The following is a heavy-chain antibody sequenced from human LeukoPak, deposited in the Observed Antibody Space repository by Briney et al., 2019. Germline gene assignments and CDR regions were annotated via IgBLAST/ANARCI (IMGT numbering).Heavy chain of an antibody. D-gene: IGHD3-10*01. CDR2: ISLDGSTE. CDR3: MRDYMGWFDP. J-gene: IGHJ5*02. CDR1: GFSLSNFQ. V-gene: IGHV3-30-3*01. Sequence: GGSLRLSCVASGFSLSNFQMYWVRQAPGKGLEWVPIISLDGSTEFYADSVKGRFTISRGTASNTMHLEMNNLRIEDTAVYYCMRDYMGWFDPWGQGSLVTVSS.